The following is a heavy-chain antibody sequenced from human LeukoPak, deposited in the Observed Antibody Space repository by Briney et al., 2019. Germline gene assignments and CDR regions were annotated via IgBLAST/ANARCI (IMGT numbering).Heavy chain of an antibody. CDR3: VRDHGLSPAGTVSPFDY. CDR1: GYTFTSYY. J-gene: IGHJ4*02. V-gene: IGHV1-46*01. D-gene: IGHD6-13*01. CDR2: INPSGGST. Sequence: GASVKVSCKASGYTFTSYYMHWVRQAPGQGLEWMGIINPSGGSTSYAQKFQGRVTMTTDTSTSTAYMELRSLRSDDTAVYYCVRDHGLSPAGTVSPFDYWGQGILVTVSS.